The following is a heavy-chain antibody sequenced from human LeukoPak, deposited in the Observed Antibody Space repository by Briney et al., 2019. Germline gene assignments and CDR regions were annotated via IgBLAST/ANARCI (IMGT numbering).Heavy chain of an antibody. Sequence: SGPTLLHPTPTLTLTCTFSGFSLSTRGMRVRWIRQPPGKALEWLTPIDWDDDKFYSTSLKTRLTISKDTSKNQVVLTMTNMDPVDTATYYCARSRVRLLWFGEQFDYWGQGTLVTVSS. J-gene: IGHJ4*02. D-gene: IGHD3-10*01. CDR1: GFSLSTRGMR. V-gene: IGHV2-70*04. CDR3: ARSRVRLLWFGEQFDY. CDR2: IDWDDDK.